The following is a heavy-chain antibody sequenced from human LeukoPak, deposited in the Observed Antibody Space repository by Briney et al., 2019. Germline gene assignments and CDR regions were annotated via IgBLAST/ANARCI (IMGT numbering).Heavy chain of an antibody. CDR1: GFTFSSYW. V-gene: IGHV3-7*01. CDR2: IKQDGSEK. CDR3: ARAGLGSGSYIRTDYYYYYMDV. D-gene: IGHD3-10*01. J-gene: IGHJ6*03. Sequence: GGSLRLSCAASGFTFSSYWMSWVRQAPGKGLEWVANIKQDGSEKYYVDSVKGRFTISRDNAKNSLYLQMNSLRAEDTAVYYCARAGLGSGSYIRTDYYYYYMDVWGKGTTVTVSS.